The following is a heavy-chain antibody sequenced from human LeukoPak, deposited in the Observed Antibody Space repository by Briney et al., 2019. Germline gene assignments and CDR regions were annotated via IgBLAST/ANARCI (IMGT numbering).Heavy chain of an antibody. Sequence: GGSLRLSCAASGFTFSSNAMHWVRQAPGKGLEWVAFIRYDGSNKDYADSVKGRFTISRDNSKNTLYLQMNSLRPEDTAVYYCTKSRGSGSYSPPNYFDPWGQGTLVTVSS. J-gene: IGHJ5*02. CDR3: TKSRGSGSYSPPNYFDP. CDR2: IRYDGSNK. V-gene: IGHV3-30*02. CDR1: GFTFSSNA. D-gene: IGHD3-10*01.